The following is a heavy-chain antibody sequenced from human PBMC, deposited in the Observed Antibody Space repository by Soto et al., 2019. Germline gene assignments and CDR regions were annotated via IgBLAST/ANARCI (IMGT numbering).Heavy chain of an antibody. CDR2: IYTSGST. CDR1: GGSISSGGYY. Sequence: SETLSLTCAVSGGSISSGGYYWSWIRQPAGKGLEWIGRIYTSGSTNYNPSLKSRVTMSVDTSKNQFSLKLSSVTAADTAVYYCARQNSASCIDYWGQGTLVTVSS. V-gene: IGHV4-61*02. CDR3: ARQNSASCIDY. J-gene: IGHJ4*02. D-gene: IGHD6-6*01.